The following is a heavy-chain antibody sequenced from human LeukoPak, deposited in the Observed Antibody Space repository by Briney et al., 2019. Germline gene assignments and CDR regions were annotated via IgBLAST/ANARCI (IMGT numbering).Heavy chain of an antibody. D-gene: IGHD6-6*01. J-gene: IGHJ5*02. CDR2: INTDGSDT. V-gene: IGHV3-74*01. Sequence: PGGSLRLSCAASGFTFSSYWMHWVRQAPGKGLVWVSRINTDGSDTTYADSVKGRFTISRDNAKNTLYLQMNSLRAEDTAVYYCVRGGSSSNNWYNWFDPWGQGTLVTVSS. CDR1: GFTFSSYW. CDR3: VRGGSSSNNWYNWFDP.